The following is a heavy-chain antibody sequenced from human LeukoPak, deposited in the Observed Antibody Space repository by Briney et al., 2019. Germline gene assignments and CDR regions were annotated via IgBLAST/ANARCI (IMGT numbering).Heavy chain of an antibody. CDR2: ISGSGGST. D-gene: IGHD2-21*01. V-gene: IGHV3-23*01. J-gene: IGHJ6*02. CDR3: AKGLFAAPEYGMDV. CDR1: GFTFSSYA. Sequence: GRSLRLSCAASGFTFSSYAMSWVRQAPGKGLEWVSAISGSGGSTYYADSVKGRFTISRDNSKNTLYLQMNSLRAEDTAVYYCAKGLFAAPEYGMDVWGQGTTVTVSS.